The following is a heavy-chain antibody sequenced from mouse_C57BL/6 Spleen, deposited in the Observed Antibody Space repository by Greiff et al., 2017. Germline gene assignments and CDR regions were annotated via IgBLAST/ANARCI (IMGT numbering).Heavy chain of an antibody. CDR2: IDPETGGT. V-gene: IGHV1-15*01. J-gene: IGHJ2*01. CDR3: TRLITTVVATGDY. CDR1: GYTFTDYE. D-gene: IGHD1-1*01. Sequence: QVQLKQSGAELVRPGASVTLSCKASGYTFTDYEMHWVKQTPVHGLEWIGAIDPETGGTAYNQKFKGKAILTADKSSSTAYMELRSLTSEDSAVYYCTRLITTVVATGDYWGQGTTRTVSS.